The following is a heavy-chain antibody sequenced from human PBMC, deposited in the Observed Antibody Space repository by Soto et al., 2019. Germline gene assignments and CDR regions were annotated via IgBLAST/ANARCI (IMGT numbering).Heavy chain of an antibody. J-gene: IGHJ6*03. V-gene: IGHV5-51*01. CDR3: ARVYYDYIWGSYRLPIVGTYYYMDV. CDR2: IYPGDSDT. CDR1: GYRFTSYW. Sequence: PGESMKISCKGSGYRFTSYWIGWVRQMPGKGLEWMGIIYPGDSDTRYSPSFQGQVTISADKSISTAYLQWSSLKASDTAMYYCARVYYDYIWGSYRLPIVGTYYYMDVWGKGTTVTVSS. D-gene: IGHD3-16*02.